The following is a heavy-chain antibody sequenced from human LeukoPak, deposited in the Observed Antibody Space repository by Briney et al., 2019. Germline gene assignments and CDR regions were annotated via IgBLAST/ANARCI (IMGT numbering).Heavy chain of an antibody. CDR1: GGSFSGYY. CDR2: INHSGST. D-gene: IGHD5-12*01. J-gene: IGHJ4*02. Sequence: PSDTLSLTCAVYGGSFSGYYWSWIRQPPGKGLEWIGEINHSGSTNYNPSLKRRVTISVDTFKNHIFLKLNHLTASDTAVYYWAGGKQWLRWGYWGQGTLVTVSS. V-gene: IGHV4-34*01. CDR3: AGGKQWLRWGY.